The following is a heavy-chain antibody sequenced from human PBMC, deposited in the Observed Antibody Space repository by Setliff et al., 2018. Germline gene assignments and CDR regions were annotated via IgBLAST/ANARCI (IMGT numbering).Heavy chain of an antibody. D-gene: IGHD4-4*01. Sequence: SVKVSCKASGYTFTSYAIHWVRQAPGQRLEWMGWINAGNGNTKYSQKFQGRVTITRDTSASTAYMELSGLKSEDTAVYYCARASRFGTTVYRGYYYMDVWGKGTTVTVSS. CDR1: GYTFTSYA. J-gene: IGHJ6*03. V-gene: IGHV1-3*01. CDR2: INAGNGNT. CDR3: ARASRFGTTVYRGYYYMDV.